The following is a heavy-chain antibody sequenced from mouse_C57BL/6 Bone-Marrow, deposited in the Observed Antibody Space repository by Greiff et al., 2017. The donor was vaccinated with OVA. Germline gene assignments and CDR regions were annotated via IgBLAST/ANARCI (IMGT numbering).Heavy chain of an antibody. V-gene: IGHV1-50*01. CDR1: GYTFTSYW. D-gene: IGHD1-1*02. CDR3: ARRGWDWYFDV. J-gene: IGHJ1*03. CDR2: IDPSDSYT. Sequence: QVQLQQPGAELVKPGASVKLSCKASGYTFTSYWLQWVKQRPGQGLEWIGEIDPSDSYTNYNQKFKGQGTWTVDTSSSTAYMQLRSLTSEDSAVYYCARRGWDWYFDVWGTGTTVTVSS.